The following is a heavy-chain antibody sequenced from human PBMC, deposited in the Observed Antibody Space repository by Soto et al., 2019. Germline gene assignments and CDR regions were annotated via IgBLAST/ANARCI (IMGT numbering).Heavy chain of an antibody. CDR2: IIPILGIA. J-gene: IGHJ2*01. CDR1: GGTFSSYT. Sequence: QVQLVQSGAEVKKPGSSVKVSCKASGGTFSSYTISWVRQAPGQGLEWMGRIIPILGIANYAQKFQGRVTITADKSTSTAYMELSSLRSEDTAVYYCARGIRRVTTVTTLDFDLWGRGTLVTVSS. CDR3: ARGIRRVTTVTTLDFDL. V-gene: IGHV1-69*02. D-gene: IGHD4-17*01.